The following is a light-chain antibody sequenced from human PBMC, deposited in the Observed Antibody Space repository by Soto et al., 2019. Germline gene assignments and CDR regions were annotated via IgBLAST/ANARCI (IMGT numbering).Light chain of an antibody. V-gene: IGKV1-27*01. Sequence: DIQMTQSPSTLSASVGDRVTITCRASQGISNYLAWYQQKPGKVPKLLIYDASTLQSGVPSRFSGSGSGTDFTFTISSLQPEDIATYYCQQYDNLPITFGQGTRLEIK. CDR3: QQYDNLPIT. J-gene: IGKJ5*01. CDR2: DAS. CDR1: QGISNY.